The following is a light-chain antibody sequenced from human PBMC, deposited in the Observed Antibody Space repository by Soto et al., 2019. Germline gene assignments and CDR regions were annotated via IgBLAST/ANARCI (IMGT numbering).Light chain of an antibody. V-gene: IGKV1-33*01. J-gene: IGKJ1*01. Sequence: DIQMTQSPSSLPASVGDRVTITCQASQDISNYLNWYQQKPGKAPKLLIYDASNLETGVPSRFSGSGSGTDFTLTISSLQSEDFAVYYCQHYNYWPPKTFGQGTKVEMK. CDR3: QHYNYWPPKT. CDR2: DAS. CDR1: QDISNY.